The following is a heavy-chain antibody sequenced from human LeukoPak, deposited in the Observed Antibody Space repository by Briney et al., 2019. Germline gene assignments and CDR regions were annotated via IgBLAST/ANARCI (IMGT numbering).Heavy chain of an antibody. CDR1: GGTFSSYA. V-gene: IGHV7-4-1*02. CDR2: IHPSTGNP. D-gene: IGHD3-16*02. J-gene: IGHJ4*02. Sequence: ASVKVSCKASGGTFSSYAISWVRQAPGQGLEWMGWIHPSTGNPTYAQGFTGRFVFSLDTSVSTTYLQISSLKAEDTAVYYCARAFQSLGGLSLPAYWGQGTLVTVSS. CDR3: ARAFQSLGGLSLPAY.